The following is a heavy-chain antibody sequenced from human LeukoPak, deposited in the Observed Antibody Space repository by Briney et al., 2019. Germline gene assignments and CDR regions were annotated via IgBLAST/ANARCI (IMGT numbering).Heavy chain of an antibody. CDR3: ARSCCSSTSRYNDY. V-gene: IGHV4-34*01. CDR2: VNHSGST. Sequence: SETLSLTCAVYGGSFSGYYWSWIRQPPGKGLEWIGEVNHSGSTNYNPSLKSRVTISVDTSKNQFPLKLSSVTAADTAVYYCARSCCSSTSRYNDYWGQGTLVTVSS. CDR1: GGSFSGYY. D-gene: IGHD2-2*01. J-gene: IGHJ4*02.